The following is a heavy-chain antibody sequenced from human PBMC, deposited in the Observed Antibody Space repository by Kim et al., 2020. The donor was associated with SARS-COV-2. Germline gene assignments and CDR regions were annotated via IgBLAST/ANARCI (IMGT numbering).Heavy chain of an antibody. D-gene: IGHD3-10*01. Sequence: SETLSLTCTVSGGSISSSSYYWGWIRQPPGKGLEWIGSIYYSGSTYYNPSLKSRVTISVDTSKNQFSLKLSSVTAADTAVYYCASQNGEWFGVQQDAFDIWGQGTMVTVSS. CDR1: GGSISSSSYY. CDR3: ASQNGEWFGVQQDAFDI. J-gene: IGHJ3*02. CDR2: IYYSGST. V-gene: IGHV4-39*01.